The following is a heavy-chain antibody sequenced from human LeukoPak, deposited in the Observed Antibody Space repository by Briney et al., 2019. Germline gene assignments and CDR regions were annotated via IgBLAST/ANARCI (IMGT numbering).Heavy chain of an antibody. V-gene: IGHV4-61*09. J-gene: IGHJ4*02. CDR3: ARAGGSVGWYGTIDS. CDR2: IYTSGST. D-gene: IGHD6-19*01. CDR1: GGSISSGSFY. Sequence: SQTLSLTCTVSGGSISSGSFYWGWIRQPAGKGLEWIGHIYTSGSTSYSPSLQSRVTISVDTSKHQFSLKVTSVTAADTAVYYCARAGGSVGWYGTIDSWGQGTLVTVSS.